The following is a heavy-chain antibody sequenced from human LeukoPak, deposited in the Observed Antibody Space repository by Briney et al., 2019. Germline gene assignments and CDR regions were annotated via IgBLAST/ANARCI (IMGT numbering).Heavy chain of an antibody. Sequence: PSETLSLTCTVSGGSIGSYYWSRIRQPPGKGLEWIAYIYSSGSTKSNPSLKSRVTISVDTSKNQFSLKLTSVTAADTAVYYCARDFRVGTGIWGQGILVTVSS. CDR3: ARDFRVGTGI. D-gene: IGHD5-18*01. J-gene: IGHJ4*02. CDR1: GGSIGSYY. V-gene: IGHV4-59*01. CDR2: IYSSGST.